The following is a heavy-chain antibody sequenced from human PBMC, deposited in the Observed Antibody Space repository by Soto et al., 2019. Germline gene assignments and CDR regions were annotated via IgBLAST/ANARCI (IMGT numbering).Heavy chain of an antibody. CDR3: TTGSVEGI. V-gene: IGHV3-15*07. CDR2: IKTSAGGGAT. CDR1: GFSFNEAW. D-gene: IGHD2-15*01. Sequence: EVQLVESAGGLVKPGGSLRLSCVASGFSFNEAWMNWVRQAPGQGLEWVGRIKTSAGGGATNYAAPVQGRFTISRDDSKNTLYLHMNRLRPEDTAIYYCTTGSVEGIWGQGTTVIVSS. J-gene: IGHJ6*02.